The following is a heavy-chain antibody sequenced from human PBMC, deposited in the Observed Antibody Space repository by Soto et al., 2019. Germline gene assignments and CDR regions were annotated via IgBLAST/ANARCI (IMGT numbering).Heavy chain of an antibody. V-gene: IGHV2-5*01. J-gene: IGHJ6*02. CDR2: IYWNDDK. CDR3: AHRPNWGINGLGT. Sequence: PTLVNPTQTLTLTCTLSGFSLNSGGGGVVWIRQPPGKALEWLALIYWNDDKRYSPSLNNRLTITKDTSRNHIVLTMTNVDPGDTGTYYCAHRPNWGINGLGTWGQGTTVTVSS. D-gene: IGHD3-10*01. CDR1: GFSLNSGGGG.